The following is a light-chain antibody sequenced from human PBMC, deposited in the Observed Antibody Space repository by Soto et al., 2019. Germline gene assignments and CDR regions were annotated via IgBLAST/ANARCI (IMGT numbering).Light chain of an antibody. CDR1: QSVSSNL. CDR2: DAS. J-gene: IGKJ1*01. V-gene: IGKV3-20*01. Sequence: VLSLSAFALSLSPGERATLSCRASQSVSSNLLAWYQHRPGQAPRLLIYDASSRATGIPDRFSGSGSGTDFTLTINRLEPEDFAVYYCQQYDSSPQAFCQRTKVDIK. CDR3: QQYDSSPQA.